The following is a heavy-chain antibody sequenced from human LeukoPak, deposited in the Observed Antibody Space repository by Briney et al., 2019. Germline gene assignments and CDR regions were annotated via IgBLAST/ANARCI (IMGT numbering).Heavy chain of an antibody. J-gene: IGHJ4*02. CDR3: ARGVQGNDDSRRFDS. CDR2: TYYSGST. Sequence: PSETLSFTCTVSGDSISSYGWSWIRQPPGKGLEGVGYTYYSGSTNYNPSRKSRVTLSVDTSKNQFSLKLSSVTAADTAVYYCARGVQGNDDSRRFDSWGEGALGSVSS. CDR1: GDSISSYG. V-gene: IGHV4-59*01. D-gene: IGHD3-3*01.